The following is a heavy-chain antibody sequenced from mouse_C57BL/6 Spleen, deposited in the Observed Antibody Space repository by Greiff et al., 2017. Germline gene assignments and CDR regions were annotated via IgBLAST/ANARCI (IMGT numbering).Heavy chain of an antibody. J-gene: IGHJ1*03. Sequence: EVKVEESGEGLVKPGGSLKLSCAASGFTFSSYAMSWVRQTPEKRLEWVAYISRGGDYIYYADTVKGRFTISRDNARNTLYLQMSSLKSEDTAMYYCTRYYYGSSYWYFDVWGTGTTVTVSS. CDR1: GFTFSSYA. CDR3: TRYYYGSSYWYFDV. V-gene: IGHV5-9-1*02. CDR2: ISRGGDYI. D-gene: IGHD1-1*01.